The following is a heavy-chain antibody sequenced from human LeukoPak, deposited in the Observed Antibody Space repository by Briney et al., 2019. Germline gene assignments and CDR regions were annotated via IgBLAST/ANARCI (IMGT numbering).Heavy chain of an antibody. Sequence: GASVKVSCKASGYTFTGYYMHWVRQAPGQGLEWMGWINPDSGGTNYAQKFQGRVTMTRDTSISTAYMELSRLRSDDTAVYYCARAGANWGLSDAFDIWGQGTMVTVSS. V-gene: IGHV1-2*02. CDR2: INPDSGGT. J-gene: IGHJ3*02. CDR1: GYTFTGYY. D-gene: IGHD7-27*01. CDR3: ARAGANWGLSDAFDI.